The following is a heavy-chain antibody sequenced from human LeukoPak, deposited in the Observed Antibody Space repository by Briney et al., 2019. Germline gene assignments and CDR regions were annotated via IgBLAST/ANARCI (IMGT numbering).Heavy chain of an antibody. Sequence: SETLSLTCTVSGYSISSGYYWGWIRQPPGKGLEWIGSIYHSGSTYYNPSLKSRVTISVDTSKNQFSLKLSSVTAADTAVYYCAREHLDYDFWSGYYRDYYYYYMDVWGKGTTVTVSS. CDR2: IYHSGST. CDR3: AREHLDYDFWSGYYRDYYYYYMDV. J-gene: IGHJ6*03. CDR1: GYSISSGYY. D-gene: IGHD3-3*01. V-gene: IGHV4-38-2*02.